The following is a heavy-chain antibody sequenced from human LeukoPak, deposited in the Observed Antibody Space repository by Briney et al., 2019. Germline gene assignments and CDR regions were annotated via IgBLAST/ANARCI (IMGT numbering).Heavy chain of an antibody. CDR2: ISWNSGSI. CDR3: AKSRYYDILTGVFDY. V-gene: IGHV3-9*03. D-gene: IGHD3-9*01. J-gene: IGHJ4*02. CDR1: GFTFDDYA. Sequence: GGSLRLSCAASGFTFDDYAMHWVRQAPGKGLEWVSGISWNSGSIGYADSVKGRFTISRDNAKNSLYLQMNSLRAEDMALYYCAKSRYYDILTGVFDYWGQGTLVTVSS.